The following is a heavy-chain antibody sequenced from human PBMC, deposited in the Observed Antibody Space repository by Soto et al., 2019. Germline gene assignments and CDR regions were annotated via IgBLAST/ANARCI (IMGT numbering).Heavy chain of an antibody. CDR2: MEPSTGRT. J-gene: IGHJ4*02. Sequence: QVQLVQAGAEVREPGASVKVSCKASGYSFTSLDINWVRQTAGQGLEWMGWMEPSTGRTGYAQKFQGRVTMTRDTSINAAYIELTTLTSDYTAFYYCARGVSAGVDYWGQETLVIVSS. D-gene: IGHD1-26*01. CDR1: GYSFTSLD. V-gene: IGHV1-8*01. CDR3: ARGVSAGVDY.